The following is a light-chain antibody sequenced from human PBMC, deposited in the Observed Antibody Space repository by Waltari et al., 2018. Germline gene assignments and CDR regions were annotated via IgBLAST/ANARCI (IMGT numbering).Light chain of an antibody. CDR1: QSLLYSTGYNY. Sequence: DIVMTQSPLSLPVTPGAPASVSCRSSQSLLYSTGYNYLDWYLQKPGQSPQLLIYLGSNRASGVPDRFSGSGSGTDFTLTISKVEAEDVGVYYCMQTLQTPRTFGGGTKVEIK. V-gene: IGKV2-28*01. CDR2: LGS. J-gene: IGKJ4*01. CDR3: MQTLQTPRT.